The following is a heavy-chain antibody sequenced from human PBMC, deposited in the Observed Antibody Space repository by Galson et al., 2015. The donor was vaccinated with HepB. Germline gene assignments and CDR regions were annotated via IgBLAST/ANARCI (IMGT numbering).Heavy chain of an antibody. CDR2: IWYDGSNK. J-gene: IGHJ3*02. CDR1: GFTFSRYG. V-gene: IGHV3-33*01. CDR3: ARDYYDSWRNAFDI. D-gene: IGHD3-22*01. Sequence: SLRLSCAASGFTFSRYGMHWVRQAPGKGLEWVAVIWYDGSNKYYADSVKGRFTISRDNSKNTLYLQMNSLRAEDTAVYYCARDYYDSWRNAFDIWGQGTMVTVSS.